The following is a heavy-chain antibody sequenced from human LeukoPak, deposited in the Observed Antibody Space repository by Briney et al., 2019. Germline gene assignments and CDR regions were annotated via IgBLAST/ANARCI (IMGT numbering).Heavy chain of an antibody. CDR1: GFTFSSYF. CDR3: ARGLCGGDCYSD. D-gene: IGHD2-21*02. J-gene: IGHJ4*02. V-gene: IGHV3-21*01. Sequence: GGSLRLSCAASGFTFSSYFMNWVRQAPGKGLEWVTSISSTSNYIYYADSVKGRYTISRDNAKNSLYLQMNSLRAEDTAAYYCARGLCGGDCYSDWGQGTLVTVSS. CDR2: ISSTSNYI.